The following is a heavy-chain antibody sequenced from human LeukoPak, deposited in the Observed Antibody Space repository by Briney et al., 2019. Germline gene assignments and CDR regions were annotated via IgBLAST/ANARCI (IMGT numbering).Heavy chain of an antibody. CDR2: IKQDGSEK. Sequence: GGSLTLSCAACVFTFSRWWLRWLRQAAGKGGEGVANIKQDGSEKYYVDSVKGRFTISRDNAKTPLYLQMNSLRAEDTAVYYCANQYSSGWYGEAFDIWGQGTMVTVSS. CDR3: ANQYSSGWYGEAFDI. CDR1: VFTFSRWW. D-gene: IGHD6-19*01. J-gene: IGHJ3*02. V-gene: IGHV3-7*01.